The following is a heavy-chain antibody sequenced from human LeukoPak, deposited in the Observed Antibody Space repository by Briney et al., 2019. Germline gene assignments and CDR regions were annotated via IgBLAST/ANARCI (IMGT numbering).Heavy chain of an antibody. V-gene: IGHV3-48*03. D-gene: IGHD3-10*01. Sequence: GGSLRLSCAASGFTFNSYEMNWVRQAPGKGLEWVSYISSSGSTMYYPDSVKGRFTISRDNAKNSLHLQMNSLRAEDTAVYYCAKDLVRGVRRYYFDYWGQGTLVTVSS. CDR2: ISSSGSTM. CDR1: GFTFNSYE. J-gene: IGHJ4*02. CDR3: AKDLVRGVRRYYFDY.